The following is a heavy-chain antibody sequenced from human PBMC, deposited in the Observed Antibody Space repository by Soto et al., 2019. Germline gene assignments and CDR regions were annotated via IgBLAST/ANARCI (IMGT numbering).Heavy chain of an antibody. CDR3: ARDGLKISPWAGPSITTTAVQH. CDR1: GYSFTIYG. D-gene: IGHD1-1*01. Sequence: QVQLVQSGAEVKKPGASVKVSCETSGYSFTIYGISWVRQAPGQGLEWMGWINTYNGKTNYAQKVQGRVTMTSDTSTNTAYMELRSLRSDDTAVYYCARDGLKISPWAGPSITTTAVQHWGQGTLVTVSS. CDR2: INTYNGKT. J-gene: IGHJ1*01. V-gene: IGHV1-18*01.